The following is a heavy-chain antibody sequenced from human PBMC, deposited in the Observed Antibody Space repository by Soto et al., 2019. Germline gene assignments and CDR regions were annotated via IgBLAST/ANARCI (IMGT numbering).Heavy chain of an antibody. CDR3: AMSTVAPTYFDY. V-gene: IGHV4-31*03. J-gene: IGHJ4*02. Sequence: QVQLQESGPGLVKPSQTLSLTCTVSGGSISSGGYYWSWIRQHPGKGLEWIGYIYYSGSTYYNPSLKRRVTISVDTSKNQFSLRLSSVTAADTAVYYCAMSTVAPTYFDYWGQGTLVTVSS. CDR1: GGSISSGGYY. CDR2: IYYSGST. D-gene: IGHD4-17*01.